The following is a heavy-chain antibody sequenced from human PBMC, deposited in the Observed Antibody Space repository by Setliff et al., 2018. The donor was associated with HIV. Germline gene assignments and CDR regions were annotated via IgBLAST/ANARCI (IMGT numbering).Heavy chain of an antibody. D-gene: IGHD3-22*01. CDR1: GYSFTSYW. J-gene: IGHJ4*02. V-gene: IGHV5-51*01. Sequence: GESLKISCKGSGYSFTSYWIGWVRQMPGKGLEWMGIIYPGDSDTRYSPSFQGQVTISADKSISTACLQWSSLKASDTAMYYCARGPIDFYDRVYFDCWGQGSLVTVSS. CDR2: IYPGDSDT. CDR3: ARGPIDFYDRVYFDC.